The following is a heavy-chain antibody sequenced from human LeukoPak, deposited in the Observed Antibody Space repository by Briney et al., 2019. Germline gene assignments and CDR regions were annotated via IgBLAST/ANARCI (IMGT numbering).Heavy chain of an antibody. J-gene: IGHJ4*02. CDR1: GYTFTSYD. CDR2: ISAYNGNT. CDR3: ARVRGVAGTDY. Sequence: ASVKVSCKASGYTFTSYDITWVRQAPGQGLEWMGWISAYNGNTNYAQKLQGRVTMTTDTSTSTAYMELRSLTSDDTAVYYCARVRGVAGTDYWGQGTLVTVSS. V-gene: IGHV1-18*01. D-gene: IGHD6-19*01.